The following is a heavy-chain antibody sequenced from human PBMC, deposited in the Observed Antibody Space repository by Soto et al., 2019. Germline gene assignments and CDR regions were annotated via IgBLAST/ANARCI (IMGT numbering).Heavy chain of an antibody. Sequence: QVQLVQSGAEVKKPGSSVTVSCKASGGTFSSYAISWVRQAPGQGLEWMGGIIPIFGTANYAQKFQGRVTITADESTSTAYMELSSLRSEDTAVYYCARDDQYYYDSSGYPRSGAFDIWGQGTMVTVS. CDR1: GGTFSSYA. CDR3: ARDDQYYYDSSGYPRSGAFDI. CDR2: IIPIFGTA. V-gene: IGHV1-69*01. D-gene: IGHD3-22*01. J-gene: IGHJ3*02.